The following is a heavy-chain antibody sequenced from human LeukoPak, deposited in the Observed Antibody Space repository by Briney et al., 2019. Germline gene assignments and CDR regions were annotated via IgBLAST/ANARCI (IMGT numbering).Heavy chain of an antibody. CDR3: AELGITMIGGV. Sequence: GGSLRLSCVASGMTFSSHWMTWVRQTTGKGLEWLATIKSDGSEIYYLDSVKGRFTISRDNAKNSLYLPMNSLRAEDTAVYYCAELGITMIGGVWGKGTTVTISS. CDR1: GMTFSSHW. J-gene: IGHJ6*04. D-gene: IGHD3-10*02. CDR2: IKSDGSEI. V-gene: IGHV3-7*01.